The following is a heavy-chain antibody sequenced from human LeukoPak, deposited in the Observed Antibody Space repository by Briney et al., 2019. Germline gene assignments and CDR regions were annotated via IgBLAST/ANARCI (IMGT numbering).Heavy chain of an antibody. CDR3: AREFDGWSRDV. CDR1: GFTFSTFG. D-gene: IGHD5-24*01. CDR2: IGSNSGLT. Sequence: GGSLRLSCAASGFTFSTFGMNWVRQAPGKGLEGVSIIGSNSGLTYYADSVKGRFTISSDSSRNTLYLQMNSLRAEDTAIYYCAREFDGWSRDVWGQGTTVTVSS. J-gene: IGHJ6*02. V-gene: IGHV3-23*01.